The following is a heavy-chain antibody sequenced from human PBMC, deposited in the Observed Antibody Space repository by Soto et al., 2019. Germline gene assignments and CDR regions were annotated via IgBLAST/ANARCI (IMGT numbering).Heavy chain of an antibody. CDR1: VGSVSSSIYY. CDR3: ARGLGDCGGDCYSDFPDY. V-gene: IGHV4-61*01. D-gene: IGHD2-21*02. CDR2: IYYSGST. Sequence: KTSETLSLTCTVSVGSVSSSIYYWSWIRQPPGKGLEWIGYIYYSGSTTYNPSLKSRVTISVDTSKNQFSLKVNSVTAADTAVYYCARGLGDCGGDCYSDFPDYWGQGTLVTVSS. J-gene: IGHJ4*02.